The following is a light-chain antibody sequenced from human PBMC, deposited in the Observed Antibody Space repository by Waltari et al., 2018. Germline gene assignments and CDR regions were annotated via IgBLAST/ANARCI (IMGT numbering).Light chain of an antibody. V-gene: IGKV3-11*01. CDR2: DAS. CDR3: QQRSNWPIT. Sequence: EILLTQSPATLSLSPGERATLSCRASQSVSSYLAWYRQKPGQAPRLLIYDASNRATGIPPRFSGSGSWTDFTLTISSLEPEDFAVYYCQQRSNWPITFGPGTKVDIK. J-gene: IGKJ3*01. CDR1: QSVSSY.